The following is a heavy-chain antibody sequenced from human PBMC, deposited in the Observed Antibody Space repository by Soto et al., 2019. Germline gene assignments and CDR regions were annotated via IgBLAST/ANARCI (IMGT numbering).Heavy chain of an antibody. CDR2: ISANSGDT. J-gene: IGHJ3*02. Sequence: ASVKVSCKASGYTFANYGISWVRQAPGQGLEWMGWISANSGDTNYAQKVQGRVTMTTDTSTSTAYMELRSLRSDDTAVYYCARGFLGYDYVWGSYRHDAFDIWGQGTMVTVSS. CDR1: GYTFANYG. CDR3: ARGFLGYDYVWGSYRHDAFDI. D-gene: IGHD3-16*02. V-gene: IGHV1-18*04.